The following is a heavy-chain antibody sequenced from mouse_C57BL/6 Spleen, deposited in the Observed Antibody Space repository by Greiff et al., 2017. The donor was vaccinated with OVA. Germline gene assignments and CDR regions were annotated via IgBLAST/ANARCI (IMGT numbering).Heavy chain of an antibody. CDR2: IRLKSDNYAT. Sequence: EVKVEESGGGLVQPGGSMKLSCVASGFTFSNYWMNWVRQSPEKGLEWVAQIRLKSDNYATHYAESVKGRFTISRDDSKSSVYLQMNNLRAEDTGIYYCIYYGSRHYYAMDYWGQGTSVTVSS. D-gene: IGHD1-1*01. V-gene: IGHV6-3*01. CDR3: IYYGSRHYYAMDY. CDR1: GFTFSNYW. J-gene: IGHJ4*01.